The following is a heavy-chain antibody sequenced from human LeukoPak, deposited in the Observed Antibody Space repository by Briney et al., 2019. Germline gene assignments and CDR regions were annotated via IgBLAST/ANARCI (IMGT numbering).Heavy chain of an antibody. Sequence: GGTLRLSCAASGFTFSSYGMSWVRQAPGKGLEWVSAISGSGGSTHYADSVKGRFTISRDNSKNTLYLQMNSLRAEDTAVYYCAKRTPSMVRGTQVDSWGQGTLVTVSS. V-gene: IGHV3-23*01. D-gene: IGHD3-10*01. CDR1: GFTFSSYG. CDR2: ISGSGGST. CDR3: AKRTPSMVRGTQVDS. J-gene: IGHJ4*02.